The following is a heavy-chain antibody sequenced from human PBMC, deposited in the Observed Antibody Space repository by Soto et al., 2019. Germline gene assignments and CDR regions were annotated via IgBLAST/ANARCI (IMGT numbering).Heavy chain of an antibody. CDR3: ATYDILTGYIDY. D-gene: IGHD3-9*01. J-gene: IGHJ4*02. Sequence: SETLSLTCTVSGGSISSGGYYWSWIRQHPGKGLEWIGYIYYSGSTYYNPSLKSRVTISVDTSKNQFSLKLSSVTAADMAVYYCATYDILTGYIDYWGQGTLVTVSS. CDR1: GGSISSGGYY. CDR2: IYYSGST. V-gene: IGHV4-31*03.